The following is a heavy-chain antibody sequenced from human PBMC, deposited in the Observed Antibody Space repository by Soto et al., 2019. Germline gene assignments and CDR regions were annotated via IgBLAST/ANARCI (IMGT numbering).Heavy chain of an antibody. CDR1: GLIFSSYT. CDR3: AREDYAGASPRFDY. V-gene: IGHV3-21*01. Sequence: PGGSLRLSCAAYGLIFSSYTLTWVRQAPGKGLEWVSSISSSSSNIEYADSVKGRFSVSRDNANNSLFLQINSLRAEDTAVYYCAREDYAGASPRFDYWGLGALVTVSS. D-gene: IGHD4-17*01. J-gene: IGHJ4*02. CDR2: ISSSSSNI.